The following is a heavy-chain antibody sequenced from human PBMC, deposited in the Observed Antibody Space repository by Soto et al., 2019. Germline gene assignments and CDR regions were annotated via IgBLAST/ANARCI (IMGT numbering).Heavy chain of an antibody. CDR2: ISTDSSRA. CDR3: VKGGWLDF. Sequence: EVQLVESGGGLVQPGGSLRLSCAATGFTFNTFAMSWVRQAPGRGLEWVSFISTDSSRAYYADAVKGRFTISRDNSKHTLYLQMNSLTAEDTAVYACVKGGWLDFWGQGTLVTVSS. CDR1: GFTFNTFA. D-gene: IGHD3-16*01. V-gene: IGHV3-23*04. J-gene: IGHJ5*01.